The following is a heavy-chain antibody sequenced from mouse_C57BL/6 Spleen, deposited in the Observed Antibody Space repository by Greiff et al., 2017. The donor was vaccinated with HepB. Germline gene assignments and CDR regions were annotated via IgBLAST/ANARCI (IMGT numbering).Heavy chain of an antibody. CDR1: GFNIKNTY. CDR3: ATYYCGSSPHGYFDV. D-gene: IGHD1-1*01. J-gene: IGHJ1*03. V-gene: IGHV14-3*01. CDR2: IDPANGNT. Sequence: VQLQQSVAELVRPGASVKLSCTASGFNIKNTYMHWVKQRPEQGLEWIGRIDPANGNTKYAPKFQGKATITADTSSNTAYLQLSSLTSEDTAIYYCATYYCGSSPHGYFDVWGTGTTVTVSS.